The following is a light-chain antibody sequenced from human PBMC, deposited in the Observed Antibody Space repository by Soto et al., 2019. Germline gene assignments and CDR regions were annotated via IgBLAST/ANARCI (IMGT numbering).Light chain of an antibody. CDR1: SSDVGGYNY. CDR3: TSYTSRSTVV. Sequence: QSALTQPAPVSGSPGQSITISCTGTSSDVGGYNYVSWYQHHPGKAPKLMIYDVSIRPSGVSNRFSGSKSGNTASLTISGLQAEDEADYYCTSYTSRSTVVFGGGTKVTVL. V-gene: IGLV2-14*03. CDR2: DVS. J-gene: IGLJ3*02.